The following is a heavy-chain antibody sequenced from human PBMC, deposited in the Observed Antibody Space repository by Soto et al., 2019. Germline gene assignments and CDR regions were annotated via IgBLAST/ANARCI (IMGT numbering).Heavy chain of an antibody. CDR3: ARGGRANFDY. V-gene: IGHV3-48*03. J-gene: IGHJ4*02. Sequence: VQLVESGGGVVQPGTSLRLSCVTSGFTFSSYEMNWVRQAPGKGLEWVSYISSSGSTIYYADSVKGRFTISRDNAKNSLYLQMNSLRAEDTAVYYCARGGRANFDYWGQGTLVTVSS. CDR1: GFTFSSYE. CDR2: ISSSGSTI.